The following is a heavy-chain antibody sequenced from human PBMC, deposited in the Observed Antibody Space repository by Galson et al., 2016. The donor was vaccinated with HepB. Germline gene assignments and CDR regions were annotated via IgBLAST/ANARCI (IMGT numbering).Heavy chain of an antibody. CDR2: IYPSRGDA. J-gene: IGHJ3*02. CDR1: GYTFTSYY. CDR3: ARDLPVETAGGFDI. D-gene: IGHD4-23*01. Sequence: SVKVSCKASGYTFTSYYMHWVRQAPGQGLEWMGIIYPSRGDANYAQNFQGRVTMTRDTSTSTVYMELSSLRSEDTAVYYCARDLPVETAGGFDIWGQGTMVTVSS. V-gene: IGHV1-46*01.